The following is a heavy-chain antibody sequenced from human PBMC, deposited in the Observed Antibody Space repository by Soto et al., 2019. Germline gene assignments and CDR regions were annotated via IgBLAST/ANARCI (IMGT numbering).Heavy chain of an antibody. V-gene: IGHV3-74*03. CDR1: GFTFSAYW. CDR2: VNVDGSTI. D-gene: IGHD3-10*01. J-gene: IGHJ2*01. Sequence: EVQLVESGGGLVQPGGSLRLSCAASGFTFSAYWMHWVRQAPGEGLVWVARVNVDGSTITYADSVRGRFTISRDNADSNLYQQMNSLRAEDTAVYYRARVGVGHWYFDLWGRGTLVTVSS. CDR3: ARVGVGHWYFDL.